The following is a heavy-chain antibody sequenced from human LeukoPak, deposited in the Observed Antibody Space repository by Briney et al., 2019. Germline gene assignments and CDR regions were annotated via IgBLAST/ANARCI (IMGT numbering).Heavy chain of an antibody. J-gene: IGHJ4*02. CDR1: GASINSDY. Sequence: PSETLSLTCTVSGASINSDYWTWVRQVAGKGLEWIGRIFASGSTNYNPYLRSRITMSVDTSKNQFSLDLSSVTAADTGVYYCAKTRGRGQVDPGTSGYVNYWGQGTLVSVSS. D-gene: IGHD3-22*01. V-gene: IGHV4-4*07. CDR2: IFASGST. CDR3: AKTRGRGQVDPGTSGYVNY.